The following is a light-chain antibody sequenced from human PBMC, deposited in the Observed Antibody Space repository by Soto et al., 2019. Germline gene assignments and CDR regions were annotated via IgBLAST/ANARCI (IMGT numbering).Light chain of an antibody. J-gene: IGKJ2*01. CDR3: LQQNTLPYT. V-gene: IGKV1-17*01. CDR2: TAS. CDR1: QDIRND. Sequence: DIQMTQSPSSLSASVGDSVTITCRASQDIRNDLGWYQHKPGKVPKRLINTASTLQSWVPSRFSGSGSGTEFTLTISSLQPEDFATYYCLQQNTLPYTFGQGTKLEIK.